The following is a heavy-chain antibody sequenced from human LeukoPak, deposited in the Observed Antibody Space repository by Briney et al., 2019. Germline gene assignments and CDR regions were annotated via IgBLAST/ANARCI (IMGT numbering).Heavy chain of an antibody. D-gene: IGHD4-23*01. CDR3: AKDLFPSVVIEHFDY. V-gene: IGHV3-30-3*01. CDR2: ISYGGSNK. J-gene: IGHJ4*02. Sequence: GGSLRLSCAASGFTFSSYAMHWVRQAPGKGLEWVAVISYGGSNKYYADSVKGRFTISRDNSKNTLYLQMNSLRVEDTAVYYCAKDLFPSVVIEHFDYWGQGTLVTVSS. CDR1: GFTFSSYA.